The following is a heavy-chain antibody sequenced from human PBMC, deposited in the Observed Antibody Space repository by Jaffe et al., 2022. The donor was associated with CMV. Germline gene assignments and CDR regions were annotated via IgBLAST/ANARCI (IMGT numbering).Heavy chain of an antibody. CDR1: GFTFSTYA. D-gene: IGHD2-8*02. J-gene: IGHJ4*02. CDR3: TKDLTPFTLPGARPFDH. V-gene: IGHV3-23*01. Sequence: DVQLLESGGGLVQPGGSLRLSCAASGFTFSTYAMSWVRQAPGKGLEWVSTISGTGDNAYYADSVKGRFTISRDNSSNTLYLQMNSLRAEDTALYYCTKDLTPFTLPGARPFDHWGQGTLVTVSS. CDR2: ISGTGDNA.